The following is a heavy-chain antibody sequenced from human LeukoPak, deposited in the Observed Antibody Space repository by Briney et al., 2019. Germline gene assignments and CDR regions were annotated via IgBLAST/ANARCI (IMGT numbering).Heavy chain of an antibody. V-gene: IGHV1-69*06. J-gene: IGHJ3*01. CDR3: AREGEYYAESGNLIDAADV. D-gene: IGHD3-10*01. CDR1: GGTFTHFV. CDR2: IAPISGTP. Sequence: SVKVSCKASGGTFTHFVISWLRQAPGQGLEWMGGIAPISGTPVYAQKFQDRVNITADTSTNTAYMEMSSLTSGDTAMYYCAREGEYYAESGNLIDAADVWGQGTMVIVSA.